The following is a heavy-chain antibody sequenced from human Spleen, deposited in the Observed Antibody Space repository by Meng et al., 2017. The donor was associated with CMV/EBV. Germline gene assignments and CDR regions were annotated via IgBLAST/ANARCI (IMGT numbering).Heavy chain of an antibody. D-gene: IGHD5-24*01. CDR2: IRYDGSNK. V-gene: IGHV3-30*02. CDR1: GFTFSSYG. J-gene: IGHJ4*02. CDR3: AKIPGFVEMATITG. Sequence: GESLKISCAASGFTFSSYGMHWVRQAPGKGLEWVAFIRYDGSNKYYADSVKGRFTISRDNSKNTLYLQMNSLRAEDTAVYYRAKIPGFVEMATITGWGQGTLVTVSS.